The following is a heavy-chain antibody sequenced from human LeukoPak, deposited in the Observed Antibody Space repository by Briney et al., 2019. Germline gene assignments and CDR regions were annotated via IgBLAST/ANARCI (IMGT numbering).Heavy chain of an antibody. CDR1: GGSFSGYY. V-gene: IGHV4-34*01. D-gene: IGHD3-22*01. Sequence: SETLSLTCAVYGGSFSGYYWGWIRQPPGKGLEWIGEINHSGSTNYNPSLKSRVTISVDTSKNQFSLKLSSVTAADTAVYYCARVEGYYDSSGYHTGYFQHWGQGTLVTVSS. J-gene: IGHJ1*01. CDR2: INHSGST. CDR3: ARVEGYYDSSGYHTGYFQH.